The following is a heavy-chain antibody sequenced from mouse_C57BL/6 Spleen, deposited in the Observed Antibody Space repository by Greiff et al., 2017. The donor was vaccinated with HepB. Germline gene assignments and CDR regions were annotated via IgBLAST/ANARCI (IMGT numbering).Heavy chain of an antibody. J-gene: IGHJ4*01. CDR3: ARRYDGAMDY. CDR1: GFTFSDYG. Sequence: EVKVVESGGGLVKPGGSLKLSCAASGFTFSDYGMHWVRQAPEKGLEWVAYISSGSSTIYYADTVKGRFTISRDNAKNTLCLQMTSLRAEDTAMYYCARRYDGAMDYWGQGTSVTVSS. D-gene: IGHD2-12*01. V-gene: IGHV5-17*01. CDR2: ISSGSSTI.